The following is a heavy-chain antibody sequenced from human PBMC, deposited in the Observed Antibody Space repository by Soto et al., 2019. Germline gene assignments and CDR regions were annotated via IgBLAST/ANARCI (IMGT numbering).Heavy chain of an antibody. V-gene: IGHV3-33*01. J-gene: IGHJ2*01. CDR2: IWYDGGNT. D-gene: IGHD1-26*01. CDR1: GFTFSSHG. Sequence: QVQLVESGGGVVQPGWSLRLSCTTSGFTFSSHGMHWVRQAPGKGLEWVAVIWYDGGNTYYGDSVRGRFTISRDDSKSTLYLQMSSLRAEDTAVYYFARTGATRTNFWYLDLWGRGTLVTVS. CDR3: ARTGATRTNFWYLDL.